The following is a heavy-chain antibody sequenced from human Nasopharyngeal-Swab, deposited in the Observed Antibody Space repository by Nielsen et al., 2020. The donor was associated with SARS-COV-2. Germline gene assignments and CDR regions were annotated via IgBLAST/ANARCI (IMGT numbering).Heavy chain of an antibody. CDR3: ARGPRGVYSGRYYDY. D-gene: IGHD1-26*01. V-gene: IGHV3-21*01. CDR1: GFTFSSYS. CDR2: ISSSSSYI. J-gene: IGHJ4*02. Sequence: GGSLRLSCAASGFTFSSYSMNWVRQAPGKGLEWVSSISSSSSYIYYADSVKGRFTISRDNAKNSLYLQMNSLRAEDTAVYYCARGPRGVYSGRYYDYWGQGTLVTVSS.